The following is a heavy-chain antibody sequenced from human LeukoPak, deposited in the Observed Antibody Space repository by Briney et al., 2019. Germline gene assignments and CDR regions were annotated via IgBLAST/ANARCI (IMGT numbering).Heavy chain of an antibody. CDR1: GFTFTDYY. D-gene: IGHD3-10*01. J-gene: IGHJ4*02. CDR3: GRWSRGCDH. V-gene: IGHV3-72*01. CDR2: SRNKADSYIA. Sequence: PGGSLRLSCAVPGFTFTDYYMDWVRQAPGKGLEWVGRSRNKADSYIAEYAASVKGRFTISRDVSKNSLYLQMNSLKTEDTAEYYCGRWSRGCDHWGQGTLVTVSS.